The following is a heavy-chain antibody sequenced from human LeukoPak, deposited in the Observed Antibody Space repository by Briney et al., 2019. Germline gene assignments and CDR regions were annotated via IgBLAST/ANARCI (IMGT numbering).Heavy chain of an antibody. V-gene: IGHV3-23*05. CDR3: AKGIASPLYYFDN. Sequence: GGSLRLSCAASGFTFSNYAMRWVRQAPGKGLEWVSSISSSSSHIYYADSVRGRFTISRDNSGNTLYLQMNSLRAEDTAIYYCAKGIASPLYYFDNWGQGNLVTVSS. CDR1: GFTFSNYA. J-gene: IGHJ4*02. CDR2: ISSSSSHI. D-gene: IGHD2-15*01.